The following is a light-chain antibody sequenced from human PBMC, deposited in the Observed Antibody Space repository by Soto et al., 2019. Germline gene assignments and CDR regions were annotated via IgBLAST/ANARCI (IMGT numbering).Light chain of an antibody. CDR3: CSSGGSPTYV. Sequence: QSALNQPASVSGSPEQSITISCTGNSSNVGSYKLVSWYQQHPGNAPKLMIFEVNKRPSGVSNRFSGSKSGNTASLTISGLKVEDEADYYCCSSGGSPTYVFGTGTKVTVL. CDR2: EVN. J-gene: IGLJ1*01. V-gene: IGLV2-23*02. CDR1: SSNVGSYKL.